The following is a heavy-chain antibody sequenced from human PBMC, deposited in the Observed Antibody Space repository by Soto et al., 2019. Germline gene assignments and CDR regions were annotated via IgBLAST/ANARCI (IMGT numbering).Heavy chain of an antibody. Sequence: SETLSLTCTVSGGSVSSGSYYWSWIRQPPGKGLEWIGYIYYSGSTNYNPSLKSRVTISVDTSKNKFSLKLSSVTAADTAVYYCEGVDWHRGYDSGYWGKGTLVPVSS. CDR2: IYYSGST. D-gene: IGHD5-12*01. CDR1: GGSVSSGSYY. J-gene: IGHJ4*02. CDR3: EGVDWHRGYDSGY. V-gene: IGHV4-61*01.